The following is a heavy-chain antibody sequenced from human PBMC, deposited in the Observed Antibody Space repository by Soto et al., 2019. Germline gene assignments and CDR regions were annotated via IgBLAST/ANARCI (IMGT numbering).Heavy chain of an antibody. D-gene: IGHD1-26*01. CDR3: AHAYGGSSLY. CDR1: GFSLSTDRVG. J-gene: IGHJ4*02. V-gene: IGHV2-5*02. CDR2: IYWDDSK. Sequence: QITLKESGPPLVKPTQTLTLTCTFSGFSLSTDRVGVGWIRQPPGKALYWLAVIYWDDSKTYSPSLKSRLNITNYTSNIQVFRTITTMDTMDTDPYSCAHAYGGSSLYLGKGTLDTVS.